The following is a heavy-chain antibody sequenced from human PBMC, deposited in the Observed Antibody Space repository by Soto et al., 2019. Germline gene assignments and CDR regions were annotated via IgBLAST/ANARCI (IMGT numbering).Heavy chain of an antibody. Sequence: PGGSLRLSCAASGFTFSSYWMSWVRQAPGKGLEWVANIKQDGSEKYYVDSVKGRFTISRDNAKNSLYLQMNSLRAEDTAVYYCAGGNVLRYFDWPDWGQGTLVTVSS. CDR3: AGGNVLRYFDWPD. CDR2: IKQDGSEK. D-gene: IGHD3-9*01. J-gene: IGHJ4*02. V-gene: IGHV3-7*01. CDR1: GFTFSSYW.